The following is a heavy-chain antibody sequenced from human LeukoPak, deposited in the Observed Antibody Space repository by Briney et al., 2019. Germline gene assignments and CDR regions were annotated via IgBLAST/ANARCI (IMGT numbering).Heavy chain of an antibody. CDR1: GGTFSSYA. D-gene: IGHD3-3*01. CDR3: ARAPSTTIFGVAHNWFDP. J-gene: IGHJ5*02. CDR2: IIPIFGTA. Sequence: ASVKVSCKASGGTFSSYAISWVRQAPGQGLEWMGRIIPIFGTANYAQKFQGRVTITTDESTSTAYMELSSLRSEDTAVYYCARAPSTTIFGVAHNWFDPWGQGTLVTVSS. V-gene: IGHV1-69*05.